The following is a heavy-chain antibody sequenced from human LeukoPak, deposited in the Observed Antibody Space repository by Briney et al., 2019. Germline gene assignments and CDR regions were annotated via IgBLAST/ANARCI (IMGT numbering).Heavy chain of an antibody. CDR3: ARDRTLRGWLYCSSTSCPYYFDY. CDR2: IYSGGST. CDR1: GFTVSTNY. D-gene: IGHD2-2*01. J-gene: IGHJ4*02. V-gene: IGHV3-53*01. Sequence: PGGSLRLSCAASGFTVSTNYMSWVRQAPGKGLEWVSVIYSGGSTYYADSVKGRFTISRDNSKNTLYLQVNSLRAEDTAVYYCARDRTLRGWLYCSSTSCPYYFDYWGQGTLVTVSS.